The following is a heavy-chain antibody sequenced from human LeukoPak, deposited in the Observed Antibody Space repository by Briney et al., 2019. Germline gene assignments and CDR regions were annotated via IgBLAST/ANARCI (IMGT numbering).Heavy chain of an antibody. J-gene: IGHJ3*02. CDR3: ARVIAVAGDAFDI. CDR2: IIPIFGTA. CDR1: GGTFSSYA. D-gene: IGHD6-19*01. Sequence: ASVKVPCKASGGTFSSYAISWVRQAPGQGLEWMGGIIPIFGTANYAQKFQGRATITADKSTSTAYMELSSLRSEDTAVYYCARVIAVAGDAFDIWGQGAMVTVSS. V-gene: IGHV1-69*06.